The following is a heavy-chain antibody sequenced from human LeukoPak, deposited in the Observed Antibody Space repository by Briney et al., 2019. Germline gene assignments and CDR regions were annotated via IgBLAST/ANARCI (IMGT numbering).Heavy chain of an antibody. J-gene: IGHJ6*03. CDR3: ARDPGGSSSWPYYYYYMDV. CDR1: GGSISSYY. V-gene: IGHV4-59*01. Sequence: PSETLSLTCTVSGGSISSYYWSWIRQPPGKGLEWIGYIYYSGSTNYNPSLKSRVTISVDTSKNQFSLKLSSVTAADTAVYYCARDPGGSSSWPYYYYYMDVWGKGTTVTVSS. CDR2: IYYSGST. D-gene: IGHD6-13*01.